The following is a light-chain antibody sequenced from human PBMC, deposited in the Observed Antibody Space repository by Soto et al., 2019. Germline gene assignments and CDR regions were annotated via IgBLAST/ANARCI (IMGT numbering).Light chain of an antibody. V-gene: IGKV3-15*01. CDR3: QQYTNWPPLT. J-gene: IGKJ4*01. Sequence: EIVMTQSPATLSVSPGERATLSCRASQSVSSNLAWYQQKPGQAPRLLIYGAFTRATGIPVRFSGSGSGTEFTLTISSLQSEDFAVYYCQQYTNWPPLTFGGGTKVEIK. CDR1: QSVSSN. CDR2: GAF.